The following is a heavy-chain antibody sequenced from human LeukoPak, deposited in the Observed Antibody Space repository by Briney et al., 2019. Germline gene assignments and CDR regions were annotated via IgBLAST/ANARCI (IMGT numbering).Heavy chain of an antibody. CDR2: IYYSGST. V-gene: IGHV4-30-4*01. CDR3: ARDAMVRGVINDDAFDI. D-gene: IGHD3-10*01. J-gene: IGHJ3*02. CDR1: GGSISSGDYY. Sequence: SETLSLTCTVSGGSISSGDYYWSWIRQPPGKGLEWIGYIYYSGSTYYNPSLKSRVTISVDTSKNQFSLKLSSVAAADTAAYYCARDAMVRGVINDDAFDIWGQGTMVTVSS.